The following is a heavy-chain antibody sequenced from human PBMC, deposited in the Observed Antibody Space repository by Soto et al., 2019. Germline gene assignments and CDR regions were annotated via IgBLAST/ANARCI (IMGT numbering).Heavy chain of an antibody. CDR2: IWYDGSNK. V-gene: IGHV3-33*01. J-gene: IGHJ4*02. D-gene: IGHD6-13*01. CDR3: ARGSGVSAADSDY. CDR1: GFTFSNYA. Sequence: QVQLAESGGGVVQPGRSLRLSCPASGFTFSNYAMHWVRQAPGKGLQWVAIIWYDGSNKYYADSVKGRFTISRDNSKNTVYLQMNSLRAEDTAVYYCARGSGVSAADSDYWGQGTLVTVSS.